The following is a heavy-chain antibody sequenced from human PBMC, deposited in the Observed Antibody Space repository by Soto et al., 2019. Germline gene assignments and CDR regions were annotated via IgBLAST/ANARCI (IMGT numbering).Heavy chain of an antibody. CDR1: GGSISSYY. CDR3: ARDLRGTTHPHNWFDP. CDR2: IYYSGST. Sequence: SETLSLTCTVSGGSISSYYGSWIRQPPGKGLEWIGYIYYSGSTNYNPSLKSRVTISVDTSKNQFSLKLSSVTAADTAVYYCARDLRGTTHPHNWFDPWGQGTLVTVSS. J-gene: IGHJ5*02. D-gene: IGHD3-10*01. V-gene: IGHV4-59*01.